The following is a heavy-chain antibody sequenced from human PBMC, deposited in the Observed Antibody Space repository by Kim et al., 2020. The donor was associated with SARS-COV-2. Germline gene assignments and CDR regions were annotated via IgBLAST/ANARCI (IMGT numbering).Heavy chain of an antibody. V-gene: IGHV4-59*01. J-gene: IGHJ4*02. Sequence: SETLSLTCTVSGGSNNAYYWTWIRQPPGKGLEWIGYSYNTGSTNYNPSLKSRVTISGDTSRNQFSLKLSSVTTADTAVYYCASGDYNSDWHYFDYWGQGTLVTVSS. CDR1: GGSNNAYY. CDR2: SYNTGST. CDR3: ASGDYNSDWHYFDY. D-gene: IGHD6-19*01.